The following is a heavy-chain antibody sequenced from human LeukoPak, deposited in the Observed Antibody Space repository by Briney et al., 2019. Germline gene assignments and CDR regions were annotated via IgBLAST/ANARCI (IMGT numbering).Heavy chain of an antibody. J-gene: IGHJ4*02. V-gene: IGHV1-2*02. D-gene: IGHD6-13*01. CDR2: INPNSGGT. CDR3: ARDASSWYGVDY. Sequence: GASVKVSCKASGYTFIGYYMHWVRQAPGQGLEWMGWINPNSGGTNYAQKFQGRVTMTRDTSISTAYMELSRLRSDDTAVYYCARDASSWYGVDYWGQGTLVTVSS. CDR1: GYTFIGYY.